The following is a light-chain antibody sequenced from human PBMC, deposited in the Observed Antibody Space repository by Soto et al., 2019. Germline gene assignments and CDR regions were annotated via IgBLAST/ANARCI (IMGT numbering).Light chain of an antibody. CDR3: AACDDSLNGPV. J-gene: IGLJ2*01. CDR2: SND. V-gene: IGLV1-44*01. Sequence: QSVLTQPPSASGTPGQRVTISCSGSSSNIGSNTVNWYQQLPGTAPKLLIYSNDQRPSGVPDRFSGSKSGTSASLAISGLQSEDEAHYYCAACDDSLNGPVFGGGTKLTVL. CDR1: SSNIGSNT.